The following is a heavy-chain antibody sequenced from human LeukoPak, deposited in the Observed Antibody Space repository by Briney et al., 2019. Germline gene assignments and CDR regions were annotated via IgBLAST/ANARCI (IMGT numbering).Heavy chain of an antibody. J-gene: IGHJ4*02. CDR1: GFTFSFFG. V-gene: IGHV3-30*02. Sequence: GESLRLSCATSGFTFSFFGMHWVRQAPGKGLEWVAFIQYDGSYKFYTDSVQGRFSIYRDNSKSTLFLQMNSLRPDDTALYYCAKTSDQLLYSKFDFWGQGTLVTVSS. CDR2: IQYDGSYK. D-gene: IGHD2-2*02. CDR3: AKTSDQLLYSKFDF.